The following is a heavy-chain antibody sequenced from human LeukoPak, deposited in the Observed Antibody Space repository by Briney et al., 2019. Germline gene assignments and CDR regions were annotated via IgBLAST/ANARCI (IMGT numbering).Heavy chain of an antibody. J-gene: IGHJ4*02. V-gene: IGHV4-39*01. D-gene: IGHD3-22*01. CDR2: IYYSGGT. Sequence: SETLSLTCTVSGGSISSSSYYWGWIRQPPGKGLEWIGSIYYSGGTYYNPSLKSRVTISVDTSKNQFSLKLSSVTAADTAVYYCARHYSDSSGYYYSAGGDYFDYWGQGTLVTVSS. CDR3: ARHYSDSSGYYYSAGGDYFDY. CDR1: GGSISSSSYY.